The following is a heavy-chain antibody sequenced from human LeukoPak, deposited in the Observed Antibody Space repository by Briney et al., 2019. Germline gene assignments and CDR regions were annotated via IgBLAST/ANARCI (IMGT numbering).Heavy chain of an antibody. Sequence: PSETLSLTCGIYGGSYSGYYWTWVRQPPGKGLEWIGEINHGGSTNYNPSLKSRVTISVDTSKNQFSLKLNSVTAADTAVYYCARGRITGTTCPMDVWGKGLRSPSPQ. CDR2: INHGGST. CDR1: GGSYSGYY. CDR3: ARGRITGTTCPMDV. D-gene: IGHD1-7*01. J-gene: IGHJ6*01. V-gene: IGHV4-34*01.